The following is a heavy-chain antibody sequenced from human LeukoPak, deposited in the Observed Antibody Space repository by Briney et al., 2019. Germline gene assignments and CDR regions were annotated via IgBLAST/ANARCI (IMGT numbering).Heavy chain of an antibody. CDR3: AREGVAGTGLDY. CDR2: INPSGGT. Sequence: ASVKVSCKASGYTFSMYNMHWVRQAPGQGLEWMGIINPSGGTSYAQKLQGRITMTRDTSTSTLYMELSSLRSEDTAAYYCAREGVAGTGLDYWGQGTLVTVSS. V-gene: IGHV1-46*01. J-gene: IGHJ4*02. CDR1: GYTFSMYN. D-gene: IGHD6-13*01.